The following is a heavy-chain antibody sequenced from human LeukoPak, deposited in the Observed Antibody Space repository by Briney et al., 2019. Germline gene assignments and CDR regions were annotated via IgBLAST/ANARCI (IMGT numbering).Heavy chain of an antibody. V-gene: IGHV3-74*01. Sequence: TGGSLRLSCAASGFTFSTYWMHWVRHAPGKGLVWVSYIKSDGSTNYADCVKGRFTISRDNAKNTVSLQMNSLRPEDTGVYYCARAPSEIGGYYPEYFRHWGQGTLVTVSS. CDR2: IKSDGST. J-gene: IGHJ1*01. D-gene: IGHD3-22*01. CDR1: GFTFSTYW. CDR3: ARAPSEIGGYYPEYFRH.